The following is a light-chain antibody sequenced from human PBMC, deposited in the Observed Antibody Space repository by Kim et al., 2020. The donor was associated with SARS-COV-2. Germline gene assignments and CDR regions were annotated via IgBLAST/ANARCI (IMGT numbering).Light chain of an antibody. CDR1: QGISSY. CDR2: AAS. Sequence: ASTGDRVTITCRASQGISSYLAWYQQKPGKAPKLLIYAASTLQSGVPSRFSGSGSGTDFTLTISCLQSEDFATYYCQQYYSYPPTFGQGTRLEIK. J-gene: IGKJ5*01. V-gene: IGKV1-8*01. CDR3: QQYYSYPPT.